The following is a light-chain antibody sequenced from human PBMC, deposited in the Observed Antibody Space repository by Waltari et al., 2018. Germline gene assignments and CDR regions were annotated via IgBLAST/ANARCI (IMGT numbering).Light chain of an antibody. CDR2: GAS. Sequence: EILLRQSPAPLHVLPGEKATLPSRASQSVSSNLAWYQQKPGQAPRLLIYGASTRATGIPARFSGSGSGTEFTLTISSLQSEDFAVYYCQQYNNWPPGDTFGQGTKLEIK. CDR3: QQYNNWPPGDT. V-gene: IGKV3-15*01. J-gene: IGKJ2*01. CDR1: QSVSSN.